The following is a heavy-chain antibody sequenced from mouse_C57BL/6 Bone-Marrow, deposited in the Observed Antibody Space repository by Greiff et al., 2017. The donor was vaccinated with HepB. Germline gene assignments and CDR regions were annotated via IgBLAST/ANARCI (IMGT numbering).Heavy chain of an antibody. J-gene: IGHJ4*01. CDR2: SRNKANDYTT. CDR1: GFTFSDFY. CDR3: ARGAMDY. Sequence: EVKLVESGGGLVQSGRSLRLSCATSGFTFSDFYMEWVRQAPGKGLEWIAASRNKANDYTTEYSASVKGRFIVSRDTSQSILYLQMNALRAEDTVIYYCARGAMDYWGQATSVTVSS. V-gene: IGHV7-1*01.